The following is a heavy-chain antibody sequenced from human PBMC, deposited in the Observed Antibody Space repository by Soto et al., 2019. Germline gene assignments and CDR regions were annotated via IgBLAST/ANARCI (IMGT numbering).Heavy chain of an antibody. D-gene: IGHD6-6*01. Sequence: PGGSLRLSCAASGFTFSSYSMNWVRQAPGKGLEWVSSISSSSFSINYADSVKGRFSISRDNAQNSLHLQMGNLRAEDTAVYYCARNESSNIYGMDVWGQGTTVTVSS. J-gene: IGHJ6*02. CDR1: GFTFSSYS. CDR3: ARNESSNIYGMDV. V-gene: IGHV3-21*01. CDR2: ISSSSFSI.